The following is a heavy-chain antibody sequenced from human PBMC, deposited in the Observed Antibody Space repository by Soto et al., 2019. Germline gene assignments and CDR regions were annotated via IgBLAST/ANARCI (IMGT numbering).Heavy chain of an antibody. J-gene: IGHJ4*02. CDR2: IHYNGNT. D-gene: IGHD5-12*01. Sequence: QVQLQVSAPGLVKPSETLSLTCTVSGDSISAYSWSWVRQPPGKGLEWIGNIHYNGNTQYNPSLKSRVTMSVDTSKNQFSLILISVTAADTAKYFCAREGNLGRWLQPLDFWGQGTLVTVSS. CDR1: GDSISAYS. CDR3: AREGNLGRWLQPLDF. V-gene: IGHV4-59*01.